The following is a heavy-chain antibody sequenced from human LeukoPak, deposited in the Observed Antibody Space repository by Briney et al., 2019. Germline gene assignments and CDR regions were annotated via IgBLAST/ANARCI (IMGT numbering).Heavy chain of an antibody. D-gene: IGHD3-22*01. Sequence: SETLSLTFTVSGGSISSHYWSWIRQPPGKGLEWIGYIYYSGSTKHNPCLNSRVTISVDTSHNQFSISLGSASAADTAVYYSARLYDSCCYPNWLDPWGQATLVTVSS. CDR3: ARLYDSCCYPNWLDP. CDR1: GGSISSHY. CDR2: IYYSGST. V-gene: IGHV4-59*11. J-gene: IGHJ5*02.